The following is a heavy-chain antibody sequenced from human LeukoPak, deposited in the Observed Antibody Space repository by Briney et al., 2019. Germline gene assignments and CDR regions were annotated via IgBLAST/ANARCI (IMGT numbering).Heavy chain of an antibody. CDR1: GVTFSSYW. CDR2: ISTDGSTT. D-gene: IGHD1-26*01. Sequence: GGSLRLSCAASGVTFSSYWMNWVRQAPGKGRGWVSRISTDGSTTTYAAPVKGRFTISRDNSKNTLYLQMNSLRAEDTAVYYCARDDAVGALDYWGQGTLVTVSS. J-gene: IGHJ4*02. CDR3: ARDDAVGALDY. V-gene: IGHV3-74*01.